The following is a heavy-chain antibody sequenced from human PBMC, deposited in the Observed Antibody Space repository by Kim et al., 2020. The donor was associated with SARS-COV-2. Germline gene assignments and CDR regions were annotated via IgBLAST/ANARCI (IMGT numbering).Heavy chain of an antibody. CDR3: SRHSIGYDY. V-gene: IGHV4-59*08. D-gene: IGHD6-19*01. CDR2: VYSSGST. CDR1: GVSINGHY. Sequence: SETLSLTCTASGVSINGHYWSWIRQPPGKRLEWLGYVYSSGSTNYNPSLKSRVIISVDTSKSQFSLKLSSVTAADTAAYYCSRHSIGYDYCGQGTLVTFS. J-gene: IGHJ4*02.